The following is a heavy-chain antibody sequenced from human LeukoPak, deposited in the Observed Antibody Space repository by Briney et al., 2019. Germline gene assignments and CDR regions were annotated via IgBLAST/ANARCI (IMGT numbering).Heavy chain of an antibody. Sequence: GGSLRLSCAASGFTFSSYAMSWVRQAPGKGLEWVSAISGSGGSTYYADSVKGRFTISRDNSENTLYLQMNSLRAEDTAVYYCATDIYSSGPRGYWGQGTLVTVSS. J-gene: IGHJ4*02. CDR3: ATDIYSSGPRGY. V-gene: IGHV3-23*01. CDR1: GFTFSSYA. CDR2: ISGSGGST. D-gene: IGHD6-19*01.